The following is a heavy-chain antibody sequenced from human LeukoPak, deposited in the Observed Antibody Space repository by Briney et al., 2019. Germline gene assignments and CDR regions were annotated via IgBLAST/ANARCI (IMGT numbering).Heavy chain of an antibody. CDR1: GGSFSGYY. J-gene: IGHJ4*02. CDR2: INHSGIT. V-gene: IGHV4-34*01. D-gene: IGHD3-22*01. CDR3: ARNLHYYDISDYPHYFDY. Sequence: ASETLSLTCAPYGGSFSGYYWSWIRQTPGKVLEWIGEINHSGITNYNPSLKSRVTISVDTSKSQFSLKLSSVTAADTAVYYCARNLHYYDISDYPHYFDYWGQGTLVTVSS.